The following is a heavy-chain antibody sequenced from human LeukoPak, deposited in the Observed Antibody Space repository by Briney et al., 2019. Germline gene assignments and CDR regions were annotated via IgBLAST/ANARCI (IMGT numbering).Heavy chain of an antibody. V-gene: IGHV4-39*07. D-gene: IGHD1-14*01. CDR1: GGSISSSSYY. CDR2: IYYSGST. J-gene: IGHJ3*02. Sequence: PSETLSLTCTVSGGSISSSSYYWGWIRPPPGKGLEWIGSIYYSGSTYYNPSLKSRVTISVDTSKNQFSLKLSSVTAADTAVYYCARATWGTGAFHIWRQGTMVTVSS. CDR3: ARATWGTGAFHI.